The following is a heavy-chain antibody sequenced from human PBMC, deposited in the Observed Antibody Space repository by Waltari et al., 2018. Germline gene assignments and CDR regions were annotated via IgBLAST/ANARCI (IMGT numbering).Heavy chain of an antibody. CDR2: IRSKANSYST. J-gene: IGHJ4*02. Sequence: EVQLVESGGGLVQPGGSLKLSCAASGFTFSGSAMHWVRQASGKGLGWVGRIRSKANSYSTAYAASVKGRFTISRDDSKNTAYLQMNSLKTEDTAVYYCTRGSVRQFDYWGQGTLVTVSS. CDR3: TRGSVRQFDY. V-gene: IGHV3-73*02. CDR1: GFTFSGSA.